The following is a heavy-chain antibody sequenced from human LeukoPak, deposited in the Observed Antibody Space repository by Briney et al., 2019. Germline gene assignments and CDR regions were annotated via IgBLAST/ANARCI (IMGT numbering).Heavy chain of an antibody. CDR3: AKDAYRVAVAGTDFDY. CDR1: GFTFSCYA. Sequence: PGGSLRLSCAASGFTFSCYAMSWVRQAPGKGLEWVSAISGSGGSTYYADSVKGRFTISRDNSKNTLYLQMNSLRAEDTAVYCCAKDAYRVAVAGTDFDYWGQGTLVTVSS. D-gene: IGHD6-19*01. V-gene: IGHV3-23*01. CDR2: ISGSGGST. J-gene: IGHJ4*02.